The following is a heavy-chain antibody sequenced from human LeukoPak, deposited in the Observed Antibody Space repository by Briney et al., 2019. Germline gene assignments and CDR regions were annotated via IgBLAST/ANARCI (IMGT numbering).Heavy chain of an antibody. CDR2: INPNSGGT. CDR3: ARAKLDDCGGVCDQYFQH. CDR1: GYTFTDYY. D-gene: IGHD2-21*02. Sequence: EASVKVSCKASGYTFTDYYMHWVRQAPGQGLEWMGWINPNSGGTNFAQKFQGRVTLTRDTSISTAYMELSSLRSDDTAVYYCARAKLDDCGGVCDQYFQHWGQGTLVTVSS. J-gene: IGHJ1*01. V-gene: IGHV1-2*02.